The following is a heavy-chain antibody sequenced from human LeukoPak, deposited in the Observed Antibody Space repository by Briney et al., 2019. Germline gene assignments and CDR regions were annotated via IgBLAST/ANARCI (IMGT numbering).Heavy chain of an antibody. CDR1: GGSISSYY. CDR2: IYTSGST. D-gene: IGHD2-2*01. CDR3: ARVSCSSTSCYLRGGSYYYMDV. Sequence: SETLSLTCTVSGGSISSYYWSWIRQPAGKGLEWIGRIYTSGSTNYNPSLKSRVTMSVDTSKNQFSLKLSSVTAADTAVYYCARVSCSSTSCYLRGGSYYYMDVWGKGTTVTISS. J-gene: IGHJ6*03. V-gene: IGHV4-4*07.